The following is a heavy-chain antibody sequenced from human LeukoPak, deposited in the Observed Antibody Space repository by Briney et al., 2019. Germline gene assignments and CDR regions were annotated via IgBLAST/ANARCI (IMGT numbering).Heavy chain of an antibody. CDR3: ARADIASCGGDCFYPEYLHQ. D-gene: IGHD2-21*02. J-gene: IGHJ1*01. Sequence: RAPETLSLTCTVSGDSIDSYYFSWLRQPPGRGLECIGSLYYSDITTYNPSLKSRVTISADTSKNQISLNLTSVTAADTTLYYCARADIASCGGDCFYPEYLHQWGQGTLVTVSS. V-gene: IGHV4-59*01. CDR1: GDSIDSYY. CDR2: LYYSDIT.